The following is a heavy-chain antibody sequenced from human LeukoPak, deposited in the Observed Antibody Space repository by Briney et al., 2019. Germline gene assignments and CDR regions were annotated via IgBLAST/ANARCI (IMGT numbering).Heavy chain of an antibody. V-gene: IGHV4-61*02. CDR3: ARAPDCTSTSCYGASYWYFDL. D-gene: IGHD2-2*01. CDR2: IYTSGNT. J-gene: IGHJ2*01. Sequence: PSETLSLTCSVSGGLISGASNFWSWIRQPAGKNLEWIGRIYTSGNTNYNPSFESRVTISVDTSKNQFSLKLSSVTAADTAVYYCARAPDCTSTSCYGASYWYFDLWGRGTLVTVSS. CDR1: GGLISGASNF.